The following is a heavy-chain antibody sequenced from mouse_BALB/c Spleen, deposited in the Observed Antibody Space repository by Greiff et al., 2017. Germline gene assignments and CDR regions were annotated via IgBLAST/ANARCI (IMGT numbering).Heavy chain of an antibody. J-gene: IGHJ3*01. Sequence: VKLMESGPGLVAPSQSLSITCTVSGFSLTSYGVHWVRQPPGKGLEWLGVIWAGGSTNYNSALMSRLSISKDNSKSQVFLKMNSLQTDDTAMYYCATDPGYYLAWFAYWGQGTLVTVSA. CDR2: IWAGGST. D-gene: IGHD2-3*01. CDR1: GFSLTSYG. CDR3: ATDPGYYLAWFAY. V-gene: IGHV2-9*02.